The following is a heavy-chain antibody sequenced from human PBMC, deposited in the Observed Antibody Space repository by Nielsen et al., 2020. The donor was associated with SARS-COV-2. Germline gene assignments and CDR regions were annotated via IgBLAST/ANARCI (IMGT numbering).Heavy chain of an antibody. V-gene: IGHV3-23*01. CDR2: ISGSGGST. Sequence: GESLKISCAASGFTFSSYAMSWVRQAPGKGLEWVSAISGSGGSTYYADSVKGRFTISRDNSKNTLYLQMSSLRAEDTAVYYCVKGLRSSDYYYYYGMDVWGQGTTVTVSS. D-gene: IGHD4-17*01. J-gene: IGHJ6*02. CDR3: VKGLRSSDYYYYYGMDV. CDR1: GFTFSSYA.